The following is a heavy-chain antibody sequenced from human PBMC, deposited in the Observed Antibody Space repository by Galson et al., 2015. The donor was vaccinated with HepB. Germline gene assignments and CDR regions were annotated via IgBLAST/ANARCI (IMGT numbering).Heavy chain of an antibody. Sequence: SLRLSCAASGFTFSSYAMNWVRQAPGKGLEWVSGISDSGGSTNCADSVKGRFTISTDNYKNTLYLQMNSLRAEDTAVYYCARDDGLLWFGEVALGAFDIWCQGTMVTVSS. CDR2: ISDSGGST. D-gene: IGHD3-10*01. J-gene: IGHJ3*02. CDR3: ARDDGLLWFGEVALGAFDI. CDR1: GFTFSSYA. V-gene: IGHV3-23*01.